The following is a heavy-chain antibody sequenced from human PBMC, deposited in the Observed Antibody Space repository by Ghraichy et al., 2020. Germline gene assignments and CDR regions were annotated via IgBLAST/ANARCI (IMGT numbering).Heavy chain of an antibody. Sequence: GGSLRLSCAASGFTFSTYAMSWVRQAPGKGLEWVSTVSGSGGSTYSADSVKGRFTISRDNSKNTLYLQMNSLRAEDTAVYYCAKGSRNALVVAATLDYWGQGTLVTGSS. J-gene: IGHJ4*02. CDR2: VSGSGGST. D-gene: IGHD2-15*01. V-gene: IGHV3-23*01. CDR3: AKGSRNALVVAATLDY. CDR1: GFTFSTYA.